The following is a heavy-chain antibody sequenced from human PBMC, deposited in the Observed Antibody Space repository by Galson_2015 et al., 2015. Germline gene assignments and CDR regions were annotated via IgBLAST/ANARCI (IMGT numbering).Heavy chain of an antibody. D-gene: IGHD6-13*01. CDR1: GYTFTSYD. J-gene: IGHJ4*02. CDR3: ARGPLPGIAAAEDPSDY. Sequence: SVKVSCKASGYTFTSYDINWVRQATGQGLEWMGWMNPNSGKTGYAQKFQGRVTMTRNTSISTAYMELSSLRSEDTAVYYCARGPLPGIAAAEDPSDYWGQGTLVTVSS. CDR2: MNPNSGKT. V-gene: IGHV1-8*01.